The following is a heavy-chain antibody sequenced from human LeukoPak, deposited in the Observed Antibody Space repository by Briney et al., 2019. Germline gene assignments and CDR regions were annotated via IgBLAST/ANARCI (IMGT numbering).Heavy chain of an antibody. CDR3: ARTYYDILTGYSRLDY. CDR1: GYTFTSYY. CDR2: INPSGGST. D-gene: IGHD3-9*01. Sequence: ASVKVSCKASGYTFTSYYMHWVRQAPGQGLEWMGIINPSGGSTSYAQKFQGRVTMTRDTSTSTVYMELSSLRSEDMALYYCARTYYDILTGYSRLDYWGQGTLVTVSS. V-gene: IGHV1-46*01. J-gene: IGHJ4*02.